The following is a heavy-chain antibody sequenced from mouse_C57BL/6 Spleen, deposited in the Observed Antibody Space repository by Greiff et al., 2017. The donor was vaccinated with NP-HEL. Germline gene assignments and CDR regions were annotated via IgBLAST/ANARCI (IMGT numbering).Heavy chain of an antibody. CDR1: GYAFSSYW. D-gene: IGHD1-3*01. J-gene: IGHJ4*01. V-gene: IGHV1-80*01. CDR2: IYPGDGDT. Sequence: VKLMESGAELVKPGASVKISCKASGYAFSSYWMNWVKQRPGQGLEWIGQIYPGDGDTNYNGKFKGKATLTADKSSSTAYMQLSSLTSEDSAVYFCAREWNYYAMDYWGQGTSVTVSS. CDR3: AREWNYYAMDY.